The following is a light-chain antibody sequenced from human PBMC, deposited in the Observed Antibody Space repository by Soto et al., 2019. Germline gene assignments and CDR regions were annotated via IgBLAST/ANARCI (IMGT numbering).Light chain of an antibody. V-gene: IGKV4-1*01. CDR1: QSVFYSSNNKNY. CDR2: WAS. CDR3: QQYYRSPWT. Sequence: DIVMTQSPDSLAVSLGERATINCKSSQSVFYSSNNKNYLAWYQQKLGQPPKLLIYWASTRESGVPDRFSGSGSGTDFTLTISSLQAEDVAVYYCQQYYRSPWTFGQGTKVEIK. J-gene: IGKJ1*01.